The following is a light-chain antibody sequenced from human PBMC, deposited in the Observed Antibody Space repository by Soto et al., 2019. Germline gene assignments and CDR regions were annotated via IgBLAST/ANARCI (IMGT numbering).Light chain of an antibody. Sequence: EIVMTQSPATLSVSPGERATLSCRASQSVRNSLAWYQQKSGQAPRLLIYGASTRATGVPGRFSASGSGTEFTLTISSLQSEDFAIYHCQQYSHWPLTFGQGTKVEIK. V-gene: IGKV3-15*01. CDR2: GAS. CDR3: QQYSHWPLT. J-gene: IGKJ1*01. CDR1: QSVRNS.